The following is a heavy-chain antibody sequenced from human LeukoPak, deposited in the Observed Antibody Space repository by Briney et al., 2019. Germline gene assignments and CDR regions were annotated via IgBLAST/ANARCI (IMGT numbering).Heavy chain of an antibody. D-gene: IGHD4-17*01. CDR3: AKDTSPMTTVTTPIDY. CDR2: ISYDGSNK. Sequence: SGGSLRLSCAASGFTFSSYAMHWVRQAPGKGLEWVAVISYDGSNKYYADSVKGRFTISRDNSKNSLYLQMNSLRTEDTALYYCAKDTSPMTTVTTPIDYWGQGTLVTVSS. J-gene: IGHJ4*02. V-gene: IGHV3-30-3*01. CDR1: GFTFSSYA.